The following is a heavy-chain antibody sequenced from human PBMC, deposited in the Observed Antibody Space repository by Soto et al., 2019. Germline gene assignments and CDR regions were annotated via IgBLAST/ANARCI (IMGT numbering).Heavy chain of an antibody. CDR2: IYYSGST. Sequence: PSETLSLTCTVSGGSISSGGYYWSWIRQHPGKGLEWIWYIYYSGSTYYNPSLKSRVTISVDTSKNQFSLKLSSVTAADTAVYYCARAALNYYDSSGYYPVSAEYFQHWGQGTLVTVSS. J-gene: IGHJ1*01. V-gene: IGHV4-31*02. CDR3: ARAALNYYDSSGYYPVSAEYFQH. D-gene: IGHD3-22*01. CDR1: GGSISSGGYY.